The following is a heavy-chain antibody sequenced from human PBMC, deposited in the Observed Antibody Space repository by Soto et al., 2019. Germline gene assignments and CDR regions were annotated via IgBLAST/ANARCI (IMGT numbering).Heavy chain of an antibody. CDR1: GFTFSDYY. J-gene: IGHJ4*02. V-gene: IGHV3-11*01. CDR2: ISSSGSTI. Sequence: GGSLRLSCAASGFTFSDYYMSWIRQAPGKGLEWVSYISSSGSTIYYADSVKGRFTISRDNAKNSLYLQMNSLRSEDTAVYYCAIYCTNGVCYREGTHPLDYRGPGTLVTVSS. CDR3: AIYCTNGVCYREGTHPLDY. D-gene: IGHD2-8*01.